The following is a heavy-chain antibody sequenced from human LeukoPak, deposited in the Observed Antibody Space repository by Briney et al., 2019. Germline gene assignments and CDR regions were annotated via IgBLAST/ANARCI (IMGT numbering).Heavy chain of an antibody. J-gene: IGHJ3*02. CDR1: GGSVSSSNYY. CDR3: ATQYGDYPRTAFDM. Sequence: SETLSLTCTVSGGSVSSSNYYWGWIRQPLGKGLEWIASIYYSGSTYYNPSLKSRISISVDTSKNQFSLKLRSVTAADTAVYYCATQYGDYPRTAFDMWDQGTMVTVSS. CDR2: IYYSGST. V-gene: IGHV4-39*07. D-gene: IGHD4-17*01.